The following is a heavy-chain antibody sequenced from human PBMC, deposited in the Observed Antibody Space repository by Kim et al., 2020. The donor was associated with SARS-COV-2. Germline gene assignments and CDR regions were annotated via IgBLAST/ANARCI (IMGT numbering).Heavy chain of an antibody. V-gene: IGHV4-59*08. Sequence: SETLSLTCTVSGGSISSYYWSWIRQPPGKGLEWNGYIYYSGSTNYNPSLKSRVTISVDTSKNQFSLKLSSVTAAETAVNYCGRLGSSGCVGIAVAGGFD. CDR1: GGSISSYY. CDR2: IYYSGST. D-gene: IGHD6-19*01. J-gene: IGHJ4*01. CDR3: GRLGSSGCVGIAVAGGFD.